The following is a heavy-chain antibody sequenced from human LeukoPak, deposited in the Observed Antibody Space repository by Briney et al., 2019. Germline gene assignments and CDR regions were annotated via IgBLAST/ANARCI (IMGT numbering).Heavy chain of an antibody. D-gene: IGHD3-22*01. CDR1: GYSFTSYC. V-gene: IGHV5-51*01. J-gene: IGHJ4*02. CDR3: AREGGPLTYYYDSSGYPFDY. Sequence: GESFKISCKGSGYSFTSYCIGCLRQMPGKGLEWMGIIYPGDSDTRYSPSFQGQVTISADKSISTVSLQWSSLKASDTAMYYCAREGGPLTYYYDSSGYPFDYWGQGTLVTVSS. CDR2: IYPGDSDT.